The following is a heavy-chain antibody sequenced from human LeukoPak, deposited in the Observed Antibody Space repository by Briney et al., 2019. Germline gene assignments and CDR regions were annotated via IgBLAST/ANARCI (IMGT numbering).Heavy chain of an antibody. J-gene: IGHJ3*02. D-gene: IGHD3-3*01. CDR3: AKDAFGVLPDAFDI. V-gene: IGHV3-23*01. CDR1: GFTFSIYA. CDR2: ISGSGTIT. Sequence: GGSLRLSCAASGFTFSIYAMTWVRQAPGRGLEWVSAISGSGTITHYADSVKGRFTISRDNSKNTLYLQMNSLRAEDTALYYCAKDAFGVLPDAFDIWGQGTMVTVSS.